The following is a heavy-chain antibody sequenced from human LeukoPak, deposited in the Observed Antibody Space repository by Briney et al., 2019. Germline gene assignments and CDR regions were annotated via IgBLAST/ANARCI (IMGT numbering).Heavy chain of an antibody. V-gene: IGHV3-7*03. Sequence: GGSLRLSCTASGFTFSSYWMDWVRQAPGKGLEWVANIKQDGSEKYYVDSVKGRFTISRDNAKNSLYLQMSSLRAEDTAVYYCARDRDWYSFDSWGQGTLVTVSS. CDR3: ARDRDWYSFDS. J-gene: IGHJ4*02. CDR2: IKQDGSEK. CDR1: GFTFSSYW. D-gene: IGHD6-19*01.